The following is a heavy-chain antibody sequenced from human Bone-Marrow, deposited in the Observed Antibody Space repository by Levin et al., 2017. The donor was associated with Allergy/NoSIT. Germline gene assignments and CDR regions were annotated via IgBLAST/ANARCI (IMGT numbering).Heavy chain of an antibody. CDR2: ISYDGSNK. CDR1: GFTFSTYA. J-gene: IGHJ3*02. V-gene: IGHV3-30*04. Sequence: GESLKISCAASGFTFSTYAMHWVRQAPGKGLEWVAVISYDGSNKYYADSVKGRFTISRDNSKNTLYLQMNSLRAEDTAVYYCARPSFDIVVVTTAFDIWGQGTMVTVSS. CDR3: ARPSFDIVVVTTAFDI. D-gene: IGHD2-21*02.